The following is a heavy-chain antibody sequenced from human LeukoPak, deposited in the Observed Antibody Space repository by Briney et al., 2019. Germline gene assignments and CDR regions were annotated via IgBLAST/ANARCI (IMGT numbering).Heavy chain of an antibody. Sequence: PGRSLRLSCAASGFTFSSYAMHWVRQAPGKGLEWVAVISYDGSNKYYADSVKGRFTISRDNSKDTLYRQMNSLRAEDTAVYYCASPDPSMITFGGVILTPDCLGQGTLVTVSS. J-gene: IGHJ4*02. CDR3: ASPDPSMITFGGVILTPDC. CDR1: GFTFSSYA. D-gene: IGHD3-16*01. CDR2: ISYDGSNK. V-gene: IGHV3-30-3*01.